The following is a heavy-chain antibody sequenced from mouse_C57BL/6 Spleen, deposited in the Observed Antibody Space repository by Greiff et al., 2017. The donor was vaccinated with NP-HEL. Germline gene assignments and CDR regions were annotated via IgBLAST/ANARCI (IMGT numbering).Heavy chain of an antibody. V-gene: IGHV1-54*01. CDR2: INPGSGGT. CDR3: AREGYGYGEGWFAY. J-gene: IGHJ3*01. CDR1: GYAFTNYL. D-gene: IGHD2-2*01. Sequence: QVQLQQSGAELVRPGTSVKVSCKASGYAFTNYLIEWVKQRPGQGLEWIGVINPGSGGTNYNEKFKGKATLTADKSSSTAYMQLSSLTSEDSAVYFCAREGYGYGEGWFAYWGQGTLVTVSA.